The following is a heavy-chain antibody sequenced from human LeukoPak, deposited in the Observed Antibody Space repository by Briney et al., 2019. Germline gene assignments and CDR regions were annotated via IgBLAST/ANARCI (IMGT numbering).Heavy chain of an antibody. D-gene: IGHD3-3*01. CDR3: AAGDYDFWSGLDY. J-gene: IGHJ4*02. CDR1: GYSFINYW. V-gene: IGHV5-51*01. CDR2: IYPGDSDT. Sequence: GESLKISCKGSGYSFINYWIGWVRQMPGKGLEWMGIIYPGDSDTRYSPSFQGQVTISADKSINTAYLQWSSLKASDTAVYYCAAGDYDFWSGLDYWGQGTLVTVSS.